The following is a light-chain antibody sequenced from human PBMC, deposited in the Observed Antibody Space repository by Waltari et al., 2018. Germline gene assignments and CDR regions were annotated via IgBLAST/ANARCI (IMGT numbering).Light chain of an antibody. CDR1: QSVLAISNTKNY. CDR2: WAS. J-gene: IGKJ1*01. Sequence: ILMPLSPHSLAVSLLVRPPLTCNSSQSVLAISNTKNYLAWYQQKPGQPPKLLLYWASTRYPGIPERFSGSGSGTDFTLTISSLQAEDVAVYYCQQYHNTPQTFGQGTKVEIK. CDR3: QQYHNTPQT. V-gene: IGKV4-1*01.